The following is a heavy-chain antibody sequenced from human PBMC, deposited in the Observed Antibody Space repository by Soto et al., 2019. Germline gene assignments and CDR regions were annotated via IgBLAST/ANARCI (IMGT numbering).Heavy chain of an antibody. J-gene: IGHJ4*02. CDR1: GGSISSGGYY. CDR3: ASGYSGYDFKYDY. V-gene: IGHV4-31*03. CDR2: IYYSGST. D-gene: IGHD5-12*01. Sequence: PSETLSLTCTVSGGSISSGGYYWSWIRQHPGKGLEWIGYIYYSGSTYYNPSLKSRVTISVDTSKNQFSLKLSSVTAADTAVYYCASGYSGYDFKYDYWGQGTLVTVSS.